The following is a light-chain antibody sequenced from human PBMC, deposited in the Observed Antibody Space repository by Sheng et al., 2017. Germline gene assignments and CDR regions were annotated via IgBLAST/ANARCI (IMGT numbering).Light chain of an antibody. V-gene: IGKV3-11*01. J-gene: IGKJ4*01. CDR2: DAA. CDR1: QSVSRF. CDR3: QXRSDWPLT. Sequence: EIVLTQSPATLSLSPGERATLSCRASQSVSRFLAWYQQKPGQAPRLLIYDAASRATGIPVRFSGSGSETDFTLTISSLEAEDFAVYYCQXRSDWPLTFGGGTEGGDQT.